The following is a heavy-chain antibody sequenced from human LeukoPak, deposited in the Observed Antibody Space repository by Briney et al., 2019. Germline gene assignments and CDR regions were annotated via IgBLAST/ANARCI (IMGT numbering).Heavy chain of an antibody. CDR1: GFTFSDYY. CDR3: ARGIAVAAHFDY. D-gene: IGHD6-19*01. V-gene: IGHV3-11*05. Sequence: GGSLRLSCAASSGFTFSDYYMSWIRQAPGKGLEWVSHISSSSSYTMYADSVKGRFTISRDNAKNSLYLQMNSLRVEDTAVYYCARGIAVAAHFDYWGQGTLVTVSS. J-gene: IGHJ4*02. CDR2: ISSSSSYT.